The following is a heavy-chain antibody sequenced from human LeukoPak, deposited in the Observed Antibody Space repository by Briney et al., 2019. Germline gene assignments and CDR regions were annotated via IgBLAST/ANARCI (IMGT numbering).Heavy chain of an antibody. Sequence: GGSLRLSCAASGFTFDDYGMSWVRQAPGKGLEWVSGINWNGGSTGYADSVKGRFTISRDNAKNSLYLQMNSLRAEDTALYHCARDLCSSTSCRLGYFDYWGQGTLVTVSS. J-gene: IGHJ4*02. V-gene: IGHV3-20*01. CDR3: ARDLCSSTSCRLGYFDY. CDR1: GFTFDDYG. CDR2: INWNGGST. D-gene: IGHD2-2*01.